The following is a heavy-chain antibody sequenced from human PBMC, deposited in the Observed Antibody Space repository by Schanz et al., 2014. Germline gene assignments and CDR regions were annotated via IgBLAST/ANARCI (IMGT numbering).Heavy chain of an antibody. Sequence: EVQLVESGGNLVQPGGSLRLSCAASGFTFSNYVMDWVRQAPGTGLEWVASITYNGDSTYYTDSVKGRFTISRDNAKNSVFLQMNGLRDEDTAVYYCATETYSSSWCFDYWGQGTLVTVSS. CDR1: GFTFSNYV. J-gene: IGHJ4*02. V-gene: IGHV3-23*04. D-gene: IGHD6-13*01. CDR3: ATETYSSSWCFDY. CDR2: ITYNGDST.